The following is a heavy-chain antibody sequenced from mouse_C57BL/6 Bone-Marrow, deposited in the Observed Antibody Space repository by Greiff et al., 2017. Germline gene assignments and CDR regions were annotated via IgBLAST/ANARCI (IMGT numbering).Heavy chain of an antibody. CDR3: ARNYYGSSPFAY. CDR1: GFSLTSYG. CDR2: IWRGGST. Sequence: VKLQESGPGLVQPSQSLSITCTVSGFSLTSYGVHWVRQSPGKGLEWLGVIWRGGSTDYNAAFISRLSISKDNSKSQVFFKMNSLQANDTAIYYCARNYYGSSPFAYWGQGTLVTVSA. D-gene: IGHD1-1*01. V-gene: IGHV2-2*02. J-gene: IGHJ3*01.